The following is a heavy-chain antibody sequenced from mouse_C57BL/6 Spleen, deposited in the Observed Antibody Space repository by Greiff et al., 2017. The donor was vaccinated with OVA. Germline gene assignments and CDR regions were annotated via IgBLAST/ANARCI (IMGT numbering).Heavy chain of an antibody. J-gene: IGHJ3*01. D-gene: IGHD2-3*01. Sequence: QVQLQQPGAELVKPGASVKMSCKASGYTFTSYWITWVKQRPGQGLEWIGDIYPGSGSTNYNEKFKSKATLTVDTSSSTAYMQLSSLTSEDSAVYACARLSDGYYGWFAYWGQGTLVTVSA. CDR2: IYPGSGST. CDR3: ARLSDGYYGWFAY. CDR1: GYTFTSYW. V-gene: IGHV1-55*01.